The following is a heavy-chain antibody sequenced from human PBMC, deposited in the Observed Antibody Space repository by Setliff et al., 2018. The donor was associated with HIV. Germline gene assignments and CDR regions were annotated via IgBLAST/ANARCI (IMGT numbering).Heavy chain of an antibody. CDR1: GTSINSHY. Sequence: SETLSLTCTVSGTSINSHYWSWIRQTPGKGLQWNGLIYYTGIPTYNPSLEGRITMSVDRSKNQFSLRLTSVTAADTAMYYCARVSRLHPFDPWGQGTRVTVSS. D-gene: IGHD2-15*01. J-gene: IGHJ5*02. CDR3: ARVSRLHPFDP. V-gene: IGHV4-59*11. CDR2: IYYTGIP.